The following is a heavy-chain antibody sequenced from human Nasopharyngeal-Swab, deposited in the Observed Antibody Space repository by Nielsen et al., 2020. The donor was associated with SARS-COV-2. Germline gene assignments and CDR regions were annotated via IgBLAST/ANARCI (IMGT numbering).Heavy chain of an antibody. V-gene: IGHV3-21*01. CDR1: GFTFSSYS. D-gene: IGHD1-26*01. Sequence: GGSLRLSCAASGFTFSSYSMNWVRQAPGKGLEWVSSISSSSSYIYYADSVKGRFTISRDNAKNSLYLQMNSLRAEDTAVYYCARDRMRGSSDYFDYWGQGTLVTVSS. CDR2: ISSSSSYI. J-gene: IGHJ4*02. CDR3: ARDRMRGSSDYFDY.